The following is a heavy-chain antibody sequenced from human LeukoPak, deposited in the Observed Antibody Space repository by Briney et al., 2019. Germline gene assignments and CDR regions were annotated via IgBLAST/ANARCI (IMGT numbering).Heavy chain of an antibody. D-gene: IGHD3-22*01. J-gene: IGHJ4*02. V-gene: IGHV1-2*02. Sequence: ASVKVSCKASGYTFTGYYMHWVRQAPGQGLEWMGWINPNSGGTNYAQKFQGRVTMTRDTSISTAYMELSRPRSDDTAVYYCARALYYYDSSGYYLGGYWGQGTLVTVSS. CDR2: INPNSGGT. CDR1: GYTFTGYY. CDR3: ARALYYYDSSGYYLGGY.